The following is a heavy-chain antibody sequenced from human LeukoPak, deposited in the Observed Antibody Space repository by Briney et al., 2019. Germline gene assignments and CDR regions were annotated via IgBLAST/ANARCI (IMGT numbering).Heavy chain of an antibody. CDR2: IYSNGST. D-gene: IGHD3-10*01. CDR3: ARVGRVGPSDYGMDV. CDR1: GGSISSYY. J-gene: IGHJ6*02. V-gene: IGHV4-4*07. Sequence: PSETLSLTCIVSGGSISSYYWSWIRQPAGKGLEWIGRIYSNGSTVYNPSLKSRVTMSVDTSENQFSLKLRSVTAADTAVYYCARVGRVGPSDYGMDVWGQGTTVTVSS.